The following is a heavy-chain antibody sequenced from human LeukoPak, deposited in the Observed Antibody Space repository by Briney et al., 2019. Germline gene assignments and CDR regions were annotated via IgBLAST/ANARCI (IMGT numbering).Heavy chain of an antibody. CDR2: IYYSGST. J-gene: IGHJ6*03. V-gene: IGHV4-59*01. CDR3: ARVGDTATVTGLPYYYYMDV. D-gene: IGHD5-18*01. Sequence: PSETLSLTCTVSGGSISSYYWSWIRQPPGKGLEWIGYIYYSGSTNYNPSLKSRVTISVDTSKNQFSLKLSSVTAADTAVYYCARVGDTATVTGLPYYYYMDVWGKGTTVTVSS. CDR1: GGSISSYY.